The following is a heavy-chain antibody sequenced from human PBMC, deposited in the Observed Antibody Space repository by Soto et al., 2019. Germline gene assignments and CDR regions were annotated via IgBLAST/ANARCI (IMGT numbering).Heavy chain of an antibody. D-gene: IGHD6-13*01. CDR2: ISYDGSNK. CDR3: AKDTSSSWYYFDY. CDR1: GFTFSSYG. J-gene: IGHJ4*02. Sequence: QVQLVESGGGVVQPGRSLRLSCAASGFTFSSYGMHWVRQAPGKGLEWVAVISYDGSNKYYADSLKGRFTISRDNSKNTLYLQMNSLRADDTAVYYCAKDTSSSWYYFDYWGQGALVTVSS. V-gene: IGHV3-30*18.